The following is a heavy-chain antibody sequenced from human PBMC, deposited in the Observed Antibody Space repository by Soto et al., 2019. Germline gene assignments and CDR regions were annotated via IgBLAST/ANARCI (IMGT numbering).Heavy chain of an antibody. CDR3: ATIFGSGSRAFDY. CDR2: FNPILSFS. J-gene: IGHJ4*02. D-gene: IGHD3-10*01. CDR1: GDTFNFYT. Sequence: QVQLVQSGAEVKKPGSSVKVSCKASGDTFNFYTINWLRQAPGLGLEWMGRFNPILSFSNSALKFQGRVTLTADKSTSTAYMVLSSLRSEDTAIYYCATIFGSGSRAFDYWGQGALVTVSS. V-gene: IGHV1-69*02.